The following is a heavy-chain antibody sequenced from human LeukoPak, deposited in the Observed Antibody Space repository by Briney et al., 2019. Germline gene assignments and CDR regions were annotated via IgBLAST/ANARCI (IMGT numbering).Heavy chain of an antibody. V-gene: IGHV4-59*01. J-gene: IGHJ3*02. CDR3: ARGIDSSATVAFDI. Sequence: SETLSLTCTVSGGSISSYYWSWLRQPPGKGLEWIGYIYYSGSTNYNPSLKSRVTISVDTSKNQFSLKLSSVTAADTAVYYCARGIDSSATVAFDIWGQGTMVTVSS. CDR2: IYYSGST. CDR1: GGSISSYY. D-gene: IGHD3-22*01.